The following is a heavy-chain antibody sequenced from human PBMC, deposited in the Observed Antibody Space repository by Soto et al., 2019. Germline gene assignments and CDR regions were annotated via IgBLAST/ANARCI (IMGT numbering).Heavy chain of an antibody. V-gene: IGHV3-23*01. D-gene: IGHD3-10*01. Sequence: EAQLLESGGGLVQPGGSLRHSCAASGFTFSRYAMSWVRQAPGKGLEWVSTVTGGGHTTYNADSVNGRFTISRDNSKNTLYLQMNNLRAEDTAIYYCASSSGDLDVYGMVIWGQGTTVTVSS. J-gene: IGHJ6*02. CDR2: VTGGGHTT. CDR1: GFTFSRYA. CDR3: ASSSGDLDVYGMVI.